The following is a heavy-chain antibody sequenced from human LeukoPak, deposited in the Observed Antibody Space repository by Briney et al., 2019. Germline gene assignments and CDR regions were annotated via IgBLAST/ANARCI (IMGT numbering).Heavy chain of an antibody. CDR3: ARVGYAAAGALDY. CDR2: INPSGGST. D-gene: IGHD6-13*01. V-gene: IGHV1-46*01. J-gene: IGHJ4*02. Sequence: ASVKVSCKASGYTFTRYYMHWVRQAPGQGLEWMGIINPSGGSTSYAQKFQGRVTMTRNTSISTAYMELSSLRSEDTAVYYCARVGYAAAGALDYWGQGTLVPVSS. CDR1: GYTFTRYY.